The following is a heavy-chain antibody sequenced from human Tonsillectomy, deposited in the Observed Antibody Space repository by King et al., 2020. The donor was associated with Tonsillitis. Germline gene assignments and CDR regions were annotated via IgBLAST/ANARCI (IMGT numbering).Heavy chain of an antibody. D-gene: IGHD2-2*01. V-gene: IGHV1-2*02. Sequence: QLVQSGAEVKKPGASVKVSCTPSGYPFSVYYVHWLRQAPGQGLEWMGWINPKSGDTIYAQKFQDRVTMTRDTTISTAYMELSRLRSDDTAVYYCARALYLLLPPGMDVWGKGTTVTVSS. CDR1: GYPFSVYY. CDR2: INPKSGDT. CDR3: ARALYLLLPPGMDV. J-gene: IGHJ6*04.